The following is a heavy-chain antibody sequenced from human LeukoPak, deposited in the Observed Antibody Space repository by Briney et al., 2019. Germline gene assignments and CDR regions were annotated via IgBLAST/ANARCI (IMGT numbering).Heavy chain of an antibody. V-gene: IGHV3-23*01. D-gene: IGHD1-14*01. CDR2: LSGSGAST. CDR3: AKNHYNTDSYSDY. CDR1: GFTFSSYS. Sequence: PGGSLRLSCTASGFTFSSYSMNWVRQAPGKGLQWVSALSGSGASTYYADSVKGRFTISRDNSKNTVYLQMNSLRAEDTAVYYCAKNHYNTDSYSDYWGQGTLVTVSS. J-gene: IGHJ4*02.